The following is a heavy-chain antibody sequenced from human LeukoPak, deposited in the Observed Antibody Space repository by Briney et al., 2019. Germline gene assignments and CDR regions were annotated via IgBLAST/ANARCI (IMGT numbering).Heavy chain of an antibody. J-gene: IGHJ4*02. D-gene: IGHD5-12*01. V-gene: IGHV4-59*01. Sequence: SETLSLTCTVYGGSISSYYWSWIRQPPGKGLEWIGYVYYSGNTNYNPSLKSRVTISVDTSKNQFSLKLSSVTAADTAVYYCARGGGYDYFDYWGQGTLVTVSS. CDR3: ARGGGYDYFDY. CDR1: GGSISSYY. CDR2: VYYSGNT.